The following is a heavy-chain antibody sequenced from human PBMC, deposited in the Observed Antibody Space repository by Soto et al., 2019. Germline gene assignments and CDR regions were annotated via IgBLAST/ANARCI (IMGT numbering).Heavy chain of an antibody. CDR1: GFTFSSYE. CDR3: ARGGDIVVVVAATPSWFDP. CDR2: ISSSGSTI. J-gene: IGHJ5*02. Sequence: EVQLVESGGGLVQPGGSLRLSCAASGFTFSSYEMNWVRQAPGKGLEWVSYISSSGSTIYYADSVKGRFTISRDNAKNPLYLQMNSLRAEDTAVHYCARGGDIVVVVAATPSWFDPWGQGTLVTVSS. V-gene: IGHV3-48*03. D-gene: IGHD2-15*01.